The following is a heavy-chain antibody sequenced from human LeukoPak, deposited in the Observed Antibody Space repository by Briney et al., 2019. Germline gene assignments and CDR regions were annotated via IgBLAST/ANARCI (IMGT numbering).Heavy chain of an antibody. CDR2: IWYDGSNK. CDR1: GFTFSSYG. J-gene: IGHJ6*02. V-gene: IGHV3-33*01. D-gene: IGHD3-22*01. CDR3: ARDQDYDSSGYTYYYYGMDV. Sequence: GGSLRLSCAASGFTFSSYGMHWVRQAPGKGLEWVAVIWYDGSNKYYADSVKGRFTISRANSKNTLYLQMNSLRAEDTAVYYCARDQDYDSSGYTYYYYGMDVWGQGTTVTVSS.